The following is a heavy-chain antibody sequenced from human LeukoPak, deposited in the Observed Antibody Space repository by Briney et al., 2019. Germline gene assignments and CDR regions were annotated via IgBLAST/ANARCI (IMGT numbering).Heavy chain of an antibody. CDR3: AKDRKTTASGTFDY. V-gene: IGHV3-30*18. D-gene: IGHD1-1*01. CDR2: ILEDGRIK. J-gene: IGHJ4*02. Sequence: GGSLRLSCAASGFTFDKYGMHYIRQAPGKGLEWVAVILEDGRIKKYADSVKDRFTISRDNTNNTLYLQMNRLRAEDTGIYFCAKDRKTTASGTFDYWGLGTLVAVSS. CDR1: GFTFDKYG.